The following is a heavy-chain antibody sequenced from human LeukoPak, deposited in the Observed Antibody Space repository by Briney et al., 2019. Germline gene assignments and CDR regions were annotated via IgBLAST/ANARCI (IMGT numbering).Heavy chain of an antibody. CDR2: IYYSGST. J-gene: IGHJ4*02. CDR1: GGSVSSGSYY. Sequence: SETLSLTCTVSGGSVSSGSYYWSWIRQPPGKGLEWIGCIYYSGSTNYNPSLKSRVTISVDTSKNQFSLKLSSVTAADTAVYYCARDSAPYYDILTGYFAAEYYFDYWGQGTLVTVSS. D-gene: IGHD3-9*01. V-gene: IGHV4-61*01. CDR3: ARDSAPYYDILTGYFAAEYYFDY.